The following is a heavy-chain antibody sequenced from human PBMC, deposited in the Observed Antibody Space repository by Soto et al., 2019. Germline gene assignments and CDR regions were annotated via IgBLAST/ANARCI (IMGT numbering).Heavy chain of an antibody. CDR3: ARGDSSSWYAYYYYYGMDV. CDR1: GYTFTSYD. Sequence: QVQLVQSGAEVKKPGASVKVSCKASGYTFTSYDINWVRQATGQGLEWMGWMNPNSGNTGYAQKFQGSVTMTRNTSISTAYMELSSLRSEDTAVYYCARGDSSSWYAYYYYYGMDVWGQGTTVTVSS. V-gene: IGHV1-8*01. J-gene: IGHJ6*02. CDR2: MNPNSGNT. D-gene: IGHD6-13*01.